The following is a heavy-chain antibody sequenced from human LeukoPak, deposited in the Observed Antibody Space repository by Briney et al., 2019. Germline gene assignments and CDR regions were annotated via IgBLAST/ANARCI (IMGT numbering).Heavy chain of an antibody. J-gene: IGHJ4*02. CDR2: ISSSGDTM. D-gene: IGHD6-19*01. CDR3: ARDGVSSGWYLGGY. Sequence: PGGSLRLSCAASGFTFSDFYMSWIRQAPGKGLEWVSYISSSGDTMFHADSVKGRFTISRDNAKNSLYLQLNSLRAEDTAVYYCARDGVSSGWYLGGYWGQGALVTVSS. V-gene: IGHV3-11*01. CDR1: GFTFSDFY.